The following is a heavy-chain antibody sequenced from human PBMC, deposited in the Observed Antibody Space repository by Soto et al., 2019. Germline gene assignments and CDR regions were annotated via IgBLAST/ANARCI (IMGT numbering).Heavy chain of an antibody. Sequence: QVQLVESGGGVVQPGRSLRLSCAASGFTFSSYGMHWVRQAPGKGLEWVAVISYDGSNKYYADSMKGRFTISRDNSKNMLYLQMNRLRGEDTAVYYCAKHQVVYYLCGLDVWGQGTMVTVSS. CDR3: AKHQVVYYLCGLDV. CDR1: GFTFSSYG. V-gene: IGHV3-30*18. D-gene: IGHD1-26*01. CDR2: ISYDGSNK. J-gene: IGHJ6*02.